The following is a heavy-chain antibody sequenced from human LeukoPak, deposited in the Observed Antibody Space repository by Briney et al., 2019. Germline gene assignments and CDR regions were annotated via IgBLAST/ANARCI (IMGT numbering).Heavy chain of an antibody. J-gene: IGHJ4*02. V-gene: IGHV6-1*01. CDR1: GDSVSINSAA. Sequence: SQTLSLTCAISGDSVSINSAAWNWIRQSPSRGLEWLGRTYQRSKWYNDYAVSVKSRITINPDIPKNQFSLQLNSVTPGDTAVYYCARSPSPYSSGWYFDYWGQGTLVTVSS. D-gene: IGHD6-19*01. CDR2: TYQRSKWYN. CDR3: ARSPSPYSSGWYFDY.